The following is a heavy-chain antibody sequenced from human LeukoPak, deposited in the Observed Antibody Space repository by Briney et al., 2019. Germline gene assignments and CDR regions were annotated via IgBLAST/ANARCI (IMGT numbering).Heavy chain of an antibody. J-gene: IGHJ3*02. CDR3: ARAALVGFTMIVVGRPAFDI. CDR1: GGTFSSYA. V-gene: IGHV1-69*13. Sequence: ASVKVSCKASGGTFSSYAISWVRQAPGQGLEWMGGIIPIFGTANYAQKFQGRVTITADESTSTAYMELSSLRSEDTAVYYCARAALVGFTMIVVGRPAFDIWGQGTVVTVSS. D-gene: IGHD3-22*01. CDR2: IIPIFGTA.